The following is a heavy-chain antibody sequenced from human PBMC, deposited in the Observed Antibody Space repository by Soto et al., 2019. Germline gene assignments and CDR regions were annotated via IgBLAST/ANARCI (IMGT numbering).Heavy chain of an antibody. J-gene: IGHJ5*02. CDR2: IYYSGST. D-gene: IGHD2-2*01. Sequence: PSETLSLTCTVSGGSLSSSSYYWGWVRHPPRKGLEGVGGIYYSGSTYYNPSLKSRVTISVDTSKNQFSLKLSSVTAADTAVYYCARQRKAKGYCSSTSCYFPSFDPWGQGTLVTVSS. CDR3: ARQRKAKGYCSSTSCYFPSFDP. V-gene: IGHV4-39*01. CDR1: GGSLSSSSYY.